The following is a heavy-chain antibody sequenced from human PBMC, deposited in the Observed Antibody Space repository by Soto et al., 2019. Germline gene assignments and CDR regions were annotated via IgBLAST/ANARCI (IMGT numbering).Heavy chain of an antibody. Sequence: QITLKESGPTLVKPTQTLTLTCTFSGFSLSTSGVGVGWIRQPPGKALEWLALIYWDDDKRYSPSLKSRLTITKDTSKNQVVLTMTNMYPVDIATYYCAHRRSYCSGGSCYSGFDYWGQGTLVTVSS. V-gene: IGHV2-5*02. CDR1: GFSLSTSGVG. CDR3: AHRRSYCSGGSCYSGFDY. D-gene: IGHD2-15*01. J-gene: IGHJ4*02. CDR2: IYWDDDK.